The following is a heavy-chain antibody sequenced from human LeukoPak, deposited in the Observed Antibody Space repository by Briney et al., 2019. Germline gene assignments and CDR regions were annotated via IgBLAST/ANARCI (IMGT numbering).Heavy chain of an antibody. J-gene: IGHJ4*02. CDR1: GGSFSGYY. Sequence: SETLSLTCAVYGGSFSGYYWSWIRQPAGKGLEWIGRIYTSGSTNYNPSLKSRVTISVDTSKNQFSLKLSSVTAADTAVYYCARNSIAAAGYPDYWGQGTLVTVSS. D-gene: IGHD6-13*01. CDR3: ARNSIAAAGYPDY. CDR2: IYTSGST. V-gene: IGHV4-59*10.